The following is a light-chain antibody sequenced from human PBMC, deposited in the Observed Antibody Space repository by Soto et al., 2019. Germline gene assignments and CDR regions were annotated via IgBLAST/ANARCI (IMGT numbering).Light chain of an antibody. Sequence: DIQMTQSPSSLSASVGDRVTITCRASQDISVYLAWYQQKPGKVPKLLIYSASTLQSGVPSRFSGSGSGTEVPLTLSSLQPEDVATYFCQKFNTAPLTFGQGTRLEI. J-gene: IGKJ5*01. CDR1: QDISVY. CDR3: QKFNTAPLT. CDR2: SAS. V-gene: IGKV1-27*01.